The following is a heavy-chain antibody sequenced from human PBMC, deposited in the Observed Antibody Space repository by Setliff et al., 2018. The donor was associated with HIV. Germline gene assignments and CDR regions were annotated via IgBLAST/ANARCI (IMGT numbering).Heavy chain of an antibody. CDR2: IYYSGTT. D-gene: IGHD6-6*01. CDR3: ASSPIAAPTYYFDY. CDR1: GGSISSSSYF. J-gene: IGHJ4*02. Sequence: PSETLSLTCTVSGGSISSSSYFWGWIRQPPGKGLEWIGSIYYSGTTYYNPSLKSRVTISVDTSKNQFSLKLNSVTAADTAVYYCASSPIAAPTYYFDYWGQGTLVTVSS. V-gene: IGHV4-39*01.